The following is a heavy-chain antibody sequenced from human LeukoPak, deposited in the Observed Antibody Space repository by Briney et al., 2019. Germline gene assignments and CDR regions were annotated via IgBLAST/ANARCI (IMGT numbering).Heavy chain of an antibody. V-gene: IGHV3-48*02. CDR3: ARDGRYYYGMDV. CDR1: GFTFSDYS. Sequence: GGSLRLSCTASGFTFSDYSMNWVRQAPGKGLEWVSDISSSSSTIYYADSVKGRFTISRDNAKNSLYLQMNSLRDEDTAVYYCARDGRYYYGMDVWGQGTTVTVSS. J-gene: IGHJ6*02. D-gene: IGHD2-15*01. CDR2: ISSSSSTI.